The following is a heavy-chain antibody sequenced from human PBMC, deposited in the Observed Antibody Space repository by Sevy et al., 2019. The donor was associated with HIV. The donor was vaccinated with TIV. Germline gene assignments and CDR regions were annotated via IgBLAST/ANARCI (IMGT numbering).Heavy chain of an antibody. Sequence: GGSLRLSCAASGFTFSSYGMHWVRQAPGKGLEWVAVISYDGSNKYYADSVKGRFTISRDNSKKTLYLQMNSLRAEDTAVYYCAKKEGRCSGGSCYFFNWFDPWGQGTLVTVSS. CDR3: AKKEGRCSGGSCYFFNWFDP. V-gene: IGHV3-30*18. J-gene: IGHJ5*02. CDR2: ISYDGSNK. CDR1: GFTFSSYG. D-gene: IGHD2-15*01.